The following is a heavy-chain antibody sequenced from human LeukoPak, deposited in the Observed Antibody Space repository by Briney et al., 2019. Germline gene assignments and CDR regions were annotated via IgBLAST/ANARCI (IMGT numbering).Heavy chain of an antibody. V-gene: IGHV4-59*08. Sequence: SETLSLTCTVSVASMSDYYWSWIRQPPGKGLEWIGYIYYTGSTNYNPFLKSRVTVAVDTSKNQISLKLSSVTDADSAVYYCVRRVRYFGQNDYWGQGTLVTVSS. CDR3: VRRVRYFGQNDY. J-gene: IGHJ4*02. CDR2: IYYTGST. CDR1: VASMSDYY. D-gene: IGHD3-9*01.